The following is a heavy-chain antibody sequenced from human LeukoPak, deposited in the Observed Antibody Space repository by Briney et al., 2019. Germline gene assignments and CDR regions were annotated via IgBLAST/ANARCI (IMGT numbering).Heavy chain of an antibody. Sequence: PGRSLRLSCAASGFTFSSYGMHWVRQAPGKGLEWVAVVSTDGGSKYYADSVKGRFTISRDNSRSTLYLQMNSLRPEDTAIYYCAREGYYGSGSPPSLYFDYWGQGTLVTVSS. V-gene: IGHV3-30*03. J-gene: IGHJ4*02. CDR3: AREGYYGSGSPPSLYFDY. CDR1: GFTFSSYG. CDR2: VSTDGGSK. D-gene: IGHD3-10*01.